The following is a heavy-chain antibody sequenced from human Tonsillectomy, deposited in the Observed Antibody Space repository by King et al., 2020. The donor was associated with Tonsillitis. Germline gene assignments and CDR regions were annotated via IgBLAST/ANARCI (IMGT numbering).Heavy chain of an antibody. CDR3: SLVWQVVRGVIIAPDY. V-gene: IGHV3-15*01. D-gene: IGHD3-10*01. CDR1: GFSFTDAW. Sequence: DVQLVESGGGLVKPGGSLRLSCAASGFSFTDAWMTWVRQSPERGLEWVGLIKSKADGGTPDYVEPVKGRFSISRDDSQNTVYLQINSLKTDDTGVYYCSLVWQVVRGVIIAPDYWGQGTLVTVSS. J-gene: IGHJ4*02. CDR2: IKSKADGGTP.